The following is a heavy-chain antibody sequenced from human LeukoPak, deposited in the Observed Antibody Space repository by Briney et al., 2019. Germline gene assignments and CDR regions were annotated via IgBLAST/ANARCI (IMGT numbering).Heavy chain of an antibody. CDR1: GGTFSSYA. V-gene: IGHV1-69*13. CDR3: ARSEYYYYYYYMDV. CDR2: IIPIFGTA. Sequence: ASVKVSCKASGGTFSSYAISWVRQAPGQGLEWMGGIIPIFGTANYAQKFQGRVTITADESTSTAYMELSSLRSEDTAVYYCARSEYYYYYYYMDVWGKGTTVTVSS. J-gene: IGHJ6*03.